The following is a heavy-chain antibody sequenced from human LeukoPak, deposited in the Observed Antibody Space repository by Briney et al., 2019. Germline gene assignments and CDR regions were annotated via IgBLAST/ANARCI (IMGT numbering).Heavy chain of an antibody. CDR2: ISGLSSYT. D-gene: IGHD3-16*01. CDR3: GRAFPPLRTSSAGDL. V-gene: IGHV3-21*01. Sequence: GGSLRLSRSASGFTFSDYDMNWVRQAPGKGLEWVSSISGLSSYTYYGESVKGRFSISRDNAKNSLYLQMNSLGAEDTATYYCGRAFPPLRTSSAGDLWGQGILVTVSS. CDR1: GFTFSDYD. J-gene: IGHJ4*02.